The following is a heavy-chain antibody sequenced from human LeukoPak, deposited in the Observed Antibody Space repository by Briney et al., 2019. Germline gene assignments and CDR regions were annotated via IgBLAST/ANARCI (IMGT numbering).Heavy chain of an antibody. J-gene: IGHJ4*02. D-gene: IGHD3-10*01. Sequence: GGSLRLSCAASGFTFTKHWLHWVRQAPGKGLVWVARISHDGRETNNADSVKGRLTISRDNAKKKLYVQMNSLRADETAVYYCEGDAVLGSGSVDYWGQGGLVTVSS. CDR1: GFTFTKHW. CDR2: ISHDGRET. CDR3: EGDAVLGSGSVDY. V-gene: IGHV3-74*01.